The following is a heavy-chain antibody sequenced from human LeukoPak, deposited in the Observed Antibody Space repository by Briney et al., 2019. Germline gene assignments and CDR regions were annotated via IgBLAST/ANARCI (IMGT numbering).Heavy chain of an antibody. CDR1: GYTFTGYY. Sequence: ASVKVSGKASGYTFTGYYIHWVRQAPGKGLEWMGWIDVDNGGTKYAQNFQGRVTITRDTSFTTASMDPIRLKSDDTAVYYFAPRGGSASLHFDSWGQGTMVTVSS. J-gene: IGHJ4*02. V-gene: IGHV1-2*02. CDR2: IDVDNGGT. CDR3: APRGGSASLHFDS. D-gene: IGHD3-16*01.